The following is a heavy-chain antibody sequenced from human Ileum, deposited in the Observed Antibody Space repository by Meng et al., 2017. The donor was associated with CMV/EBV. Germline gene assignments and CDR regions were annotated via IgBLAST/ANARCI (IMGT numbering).Heavy chain of an antibody. Sequence: GESLKISCAASAFTFSSYWMTWVRQAPGKGLKWVAGINRDASEIHYLDSVKGRFTISRDNAKNTLYLQMNSLGVDDTAIYYCARDSFPYSSDKWGQGTLVTVSS. D-gene: IGHD2-15*01. V-gene: IGHV3-7*01. CDR3: ARDSFPYSSDK. CDR1: AFTFSSYW. CDR2: INRDASEI. J-gene: IGHJ4*01.